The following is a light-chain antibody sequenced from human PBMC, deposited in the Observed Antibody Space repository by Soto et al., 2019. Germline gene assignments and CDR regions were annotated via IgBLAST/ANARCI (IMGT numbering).Light chain of an antibody. CDR1: SSDVGGYNY. CDR2: GVT. Sequence: QSALTQPASVSGSPGQSITISCTGTSSDVGGYNYVSWYQQHPGIAPKLLIYGVTNRLSGVSTRFSGSQSGNTASLTISGLQAEDEADYHCSSYTSASTLLYLFGTGTKLTVL. J-gene: IGLJ1*01. V-gene: IGLV2-14*01. CDR3: SSYTSASTLLYL.